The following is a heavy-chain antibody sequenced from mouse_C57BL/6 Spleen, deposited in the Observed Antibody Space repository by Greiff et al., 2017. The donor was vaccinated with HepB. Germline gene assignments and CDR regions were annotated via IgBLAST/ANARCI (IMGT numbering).Heavy chain of an antibody. CDR3: ARNSHYYGSSYWFAY. D-gene: IGHD1-1*01. CDR1: GFSLTSYG. CDR2: IWSGGST. Sequence: QVQLQQSGPGLVQPSQSLSITCTVSGFSLTSYGVHWVRQSPGKGLEWLGVIWSGGSTDYNAAFISRLSISKDNSKSQVFFKMNSLQADDTAIYYCARNSHYYGSSYWFAYWGQGTLVTVSA. J-gene: IGHJ3*01. V-gene: IGHV2-2*01.